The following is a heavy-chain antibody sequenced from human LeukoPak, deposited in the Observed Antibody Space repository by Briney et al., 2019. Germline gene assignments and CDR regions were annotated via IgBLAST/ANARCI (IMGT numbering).Heavy chain of an antibody. J-gene: IGHJ4*02. CDR3: ARDPGSLDTAMAFDY. D-gene: IGHD5-18*01. V-gene: IGHV1-69*05. CDR1: GGTFSSYA. CDR2: IIPIFGTA. Sequence: SVKVSCKASGGTFSSYAISWVRQAPGQGLEWMGRIIPIFGTANYAQKFQGRVTITTDESTSTAYMELSSLRSEDTAVYHCARDPGSLDTAMAFDYWGQGTLVTVSS.